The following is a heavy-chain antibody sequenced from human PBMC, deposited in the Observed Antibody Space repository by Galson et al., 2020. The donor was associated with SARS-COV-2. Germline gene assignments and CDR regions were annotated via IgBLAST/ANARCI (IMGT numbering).Heavy chain of an antibody. Sequence: ETSETLSLTCAVYGGSFSGYYWSWIRQPPGKGLEWIGEINHSGSTNYNPSLKSRVTISVDTSKNQFSLKLSSVTAADTAVYYCARASLGFGELLSDYYYYGMDVWGQGTMVTVSS. D-gene: IGHD3-10*01. J-gene: IGHJ6*02. V-gene: IGHV4-34*01. CDR1: GGSFSGYY. CDR2: INHSGST. CDR3: ARASLGFGELLSDYYYYGMDV.